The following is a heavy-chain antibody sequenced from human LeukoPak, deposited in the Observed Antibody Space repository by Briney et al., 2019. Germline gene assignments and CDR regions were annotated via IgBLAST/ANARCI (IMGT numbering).Heavy chain of an antibody. CDR2: INHSGST. J-gene: IGHJ4*02. CDR1: GGSFSGYY. CDR3: ARVDCSSTSCPFDY. Sequence: PSETLSLTCAVYGGSFSGYYWSWIRQPPGKGLEWIGEINHSGSTNYNPSLKSRVTISVDTSKNQFSLKLRSVSAADTAVYYCARVDCSSTSCPFDYWGQGTLVTVSS. V-gene: IGHV4-34*01. D-gene: IGHD2-2*01.